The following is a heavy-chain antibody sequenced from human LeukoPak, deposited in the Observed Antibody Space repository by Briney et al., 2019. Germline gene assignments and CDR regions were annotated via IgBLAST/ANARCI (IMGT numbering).Heavy chain of an antibody. CDR1: GGSISSNNW. Sequence: SGTLSLTCAVSGGSISSNNWWSWVRQPPGKGLEWIGEIFHSGSTNYNPSLKSRVTISVDKSKNQFSLKLNSVTAADTAVYYCARGGYSYGPGWYFDYWGQGTLVTVSS. CDR2: IFHSGST. D-gene: IGHD5-18*01. V-gene: IGHV4-4*02. J-gene: IGHJ4*02. CDR3: ARGGYSYGPGWYFDY.